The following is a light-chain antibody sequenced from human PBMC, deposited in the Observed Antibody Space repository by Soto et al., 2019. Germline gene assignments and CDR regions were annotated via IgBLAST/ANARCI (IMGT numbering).Light chain of an antibody. V-gene: IGLV7-46*01. CDR1: TGAVTSGHY. J-gene: IGLJ2*01. CDR2: DTS. CDR3: FLSYSGARGKV. Sequence: QLVVTQEPSLTVSPGGTVTLTCGSSTGAVTSGHYPYWFQQKPGQAPRTLIYDTSNKHSWTPARFSGSLLGGKAALTLSGAQPEDEAEYYCFLSYSGARGKVFGGGTKLTVL.